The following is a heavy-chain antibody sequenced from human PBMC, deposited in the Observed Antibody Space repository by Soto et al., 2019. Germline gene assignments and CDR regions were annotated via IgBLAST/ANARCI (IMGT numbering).Heavy chain of an antibody. D-gene: IGHD1-26*01. Sequence: SETLSLNCTVTCSPVINHYWNWFRQPPGKGLEWIGFVYDSGSTSYNSSLKSRLTISVDTSKNQFSLKLSSVTAADTAVYYCVRQVGATGSYSYAVWGQGTMVT. J-gene: IGHJ3*01. CDR3: VRQVGATGSYSYAV. CDR1: CSPVINHY. V-gene: IGHV4-59*02. CDR2: VYDSGST.